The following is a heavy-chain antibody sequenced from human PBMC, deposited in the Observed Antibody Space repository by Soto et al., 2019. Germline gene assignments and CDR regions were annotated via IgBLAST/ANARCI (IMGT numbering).Heavy chain of an antibody. CDR2: ITSSGSYV. D-gene: IGHD3-16*01. CDR3: VKDEGIEAMDV. Sequence: PGGSLRLSCVTSGFTFSRNTMNWVRQAPGKGLEWVASITSSGSYVYYADSVKGRFSASRDNAKNSLSLQMDSLRPDDTAIYFYVKDEGIEAMDVWGQGTTVTVS. CDR1: GFTFSRNT. V-gene: IGHV3-21*01. J-gene: IGHJ6*02.